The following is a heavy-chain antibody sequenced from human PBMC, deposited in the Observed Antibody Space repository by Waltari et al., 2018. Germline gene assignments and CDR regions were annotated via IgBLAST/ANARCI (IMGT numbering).Heavy chain of an antibody. CDR3: TRPGGSSGDDAFDI. V-gene: IGHV3-49*04. D-gene: IGHD3-22*01. CDR1: GFTFGDYA. Sequence: EVQLVESGGGLVQPGRSLRLSCTASGFTFGDYAMSWVRQAPGKGLEWVGFIRSKDYGGTKEYAASVKGRFTISRDDSKSIAYLQMNSLKTEDTAVYYCTRPGGSSGDDAFDIWGQGTMVTVSS. J-gene: IGHJ3*02. CDR2: IRSKDYGGTK.